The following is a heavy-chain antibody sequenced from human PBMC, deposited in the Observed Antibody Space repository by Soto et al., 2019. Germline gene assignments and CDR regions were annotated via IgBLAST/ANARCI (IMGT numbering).Heavy chain of an antibody. CDR1: GDSVSSNSAA. J-gene: IGHJ4*02. CDR3: ARDRWYSSDWYSSSAFDY. V-gene: IGHV6-1*01. D-gene: IGHD6-13*01. Sequence: SQTLSLTCAISGDSVSSNSAAWNWIRQSPSRGLEWLGRTYYRSKWYNDYAVSVKSRITINSDTSRNQFFLQLNSVTPEDTAVYYCARDRWYSSDWYSSSAFDYWGQGTLVTVSS. CDR2: TYYRSKWYN.